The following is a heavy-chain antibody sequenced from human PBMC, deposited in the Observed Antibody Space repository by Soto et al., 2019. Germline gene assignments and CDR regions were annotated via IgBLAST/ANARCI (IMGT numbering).Heavy chain of an antibody. Sequence: EVQLVESGGGLVQPGGSLKLSCAASGFTFSGSAMHWVRQASGKGLEWVGRIRSKANTYATAYAMSVKGRFTISRDDSRNTAYLQMNSLKTEDTAVYYCARGFYDFWSGHPKRLDYWGQGTVVTVSS. J-gene: IGHJ4*02. CDR1: GFTFSGSA. V-gene: IGHV3-73*02. CDR2: IRSKANTYAT. D-gene: IGHD3-3*01. CDR3: ARGFYDFWSGHPKRLDY.